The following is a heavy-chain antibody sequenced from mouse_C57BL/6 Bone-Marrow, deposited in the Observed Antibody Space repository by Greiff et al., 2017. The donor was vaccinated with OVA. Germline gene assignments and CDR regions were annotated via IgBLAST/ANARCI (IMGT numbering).Heavy chain of an antibody. D-gene: IGHD1-1*01. J-gene: IGHJ1*03. CDR3: ARDNYGSRWYFDV. V-gene: IGHV5-16*01. CDR1: GFTFSDYY. CDR2: INYDGSST. Sequence: EVMLVESEGGLVQPGSSMKLSCTASGFTFSDYYMAWVRQVPEKGLEWVANINYDGSSTYYLDSLKSRFIISRDNAKNILYLQMSSLKSEDTATYYCARDNYGSRWYFDVWGTGTTVTVSS.